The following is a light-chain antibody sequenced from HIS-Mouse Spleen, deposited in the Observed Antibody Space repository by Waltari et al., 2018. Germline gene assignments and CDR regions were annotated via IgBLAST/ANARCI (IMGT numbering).Light chain of an antibody. CDR2: EDS. CDR3: YSTDSSGKHRV. CDR1: ALPKKY. V-gene: IGLV3-10*01. J-gene: IGLJ2*01. Sequence: SYELTQPPSVSVSPGQTARITCSGDALPKKYAYWYQRKSGPAPGLVIYEDSKRPSGIPGGFSGSSYGTMATLTISGAQVEDEADYYCYSTDSSGKHRVFGGGTKLTVL.